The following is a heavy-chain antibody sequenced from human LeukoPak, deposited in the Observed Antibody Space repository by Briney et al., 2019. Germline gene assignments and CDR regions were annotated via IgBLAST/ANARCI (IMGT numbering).Heavy chain of an antibody. J-gene: IGHJ4*02. CDR2: FSSSSSYT. D-gene: IGHD3-3*01. V-gene: IGHV3-11*06. CDR1: GFTFSDYY. Sequence: GGSLRLSCTASGFTFSDYYMSWIRQAPGKGLEWVSYFSSSSSYTDYADSVKGRFTISRDNAKNSLYLQMNSLRAEDTAVYYCARSWSGQTPFDYWGQGTLVTVSS. CDR3: ARSWSGQTPFDY.